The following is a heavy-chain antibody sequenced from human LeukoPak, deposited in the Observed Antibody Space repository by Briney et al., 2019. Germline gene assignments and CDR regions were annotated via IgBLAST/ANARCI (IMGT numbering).Heavy chain of an antibody. CDR2: IAYDGSKK. CDR1: GFTFSRYA. Sequence: PGRSLRLSCAASGFTFSRYAMHWVRQAPGKGLGWVAVIAYDGSKKYYADSVKGRFTISRENSKYMLYLQMNSLRAEDTAVYYCARDDSDVGIVATISREGDYLDYWGQGTLVTVSS. V-gene: IGHV3-30-3*01. CDR3: ARDDSDVGIVATISREGDYLDY. D-gene: IGHD5-12*01. J-gene: IGHJ4*02.